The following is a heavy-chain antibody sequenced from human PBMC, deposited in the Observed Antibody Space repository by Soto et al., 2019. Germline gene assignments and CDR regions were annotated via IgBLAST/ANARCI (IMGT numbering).Heavy chain of an antibody. J-gene: IGHJ3*02. CDR3: ARGSPAYNWGSDAFDI. CDR1: GFTFSDYY. V-gene: IGHV3-11*01. Sequence: GGSLRLSCAASGFTFSDYYMSWIRQAPGKGLEWVSYISSSGSTIYYADSVKGRFTISRDNAKNSLYLQMNSLRADDTAVYYCARGSPAYNWGSDAFDIWGQGTMVTVSS. D-gene: IGHD1-20*01. CDR2: ISSSGSTI.